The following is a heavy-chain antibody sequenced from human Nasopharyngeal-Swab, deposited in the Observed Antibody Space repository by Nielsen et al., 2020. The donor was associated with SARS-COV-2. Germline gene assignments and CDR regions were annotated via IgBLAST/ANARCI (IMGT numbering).Heavy chain of an antibody. CDR1: GGSISRYY. D-gene: IGHD3-10*01. CDR3: ARGAGRDFDY. Sequence: SETLSLTCTVSGGSISRYYWSWIRQPPGKGLEWIGYIYYSGSTNYNPSLKSRVTISVDTSKNQFSLKLSSVTAADTAVYYCARGAGRDFDYWGQGTLVTVSS. V-gene: IGHV4-59*01. J-gene: IGHJ4*02. CDR2: IYYSGST.